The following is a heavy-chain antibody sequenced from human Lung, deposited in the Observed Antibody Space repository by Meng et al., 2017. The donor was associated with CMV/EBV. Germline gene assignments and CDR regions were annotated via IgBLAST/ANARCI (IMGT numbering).Heavy chain of an antibody. CDR1: GSPFSKNW. V-gene: IGHV5-51*01. D-gene: IGHD2-15*01. CDR2: IYPDDSDT. Sequence: SGSPFSKNWLAWVRQMPGKGLEWMGNIYPDDSDTRYSPSFQGQVTMSADKSISTAYLQWSSLEASDTAVYYCARRLLGSGGYLYFDSWGQGTLVTVSS. J-gene: IGHJ4*02. CDR3: ARRLLGSGGYLYFDS.